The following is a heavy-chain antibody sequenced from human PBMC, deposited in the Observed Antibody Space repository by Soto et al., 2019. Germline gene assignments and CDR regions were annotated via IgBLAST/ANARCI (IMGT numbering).Heavy chain of an antibody. CDR2: ISGSGDST. CDR1: GFTVSSNY. Sequence: GGSLRLSCAASGFTVSSNYMSWVRQAPGKGLEWVSVISGSGDSTYYADSVRGRFTISRDNSKNTLYLQMNSLRAEDTAVYYCAKDRDGAAAGPTKFYGMDVWGQGTTVTVSS. CDR3: AKDRDGAAAGPTKFYGMDV. V-gene: IGHV3-23*01. D-gene: IGHD6-13*01. J-gene: IGHJ6*02.